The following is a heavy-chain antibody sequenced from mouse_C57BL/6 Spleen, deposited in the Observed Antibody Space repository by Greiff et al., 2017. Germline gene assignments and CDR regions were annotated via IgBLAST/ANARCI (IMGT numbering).Heavy chain of an antibody. CDR3: ARGYYGREGFAY. CDR1: GYSITSGYY. J-gene: IGHJ3*01. CDR2: ISYDGSN. Sequence: EVKLQESGPGLVKPSQSLSLTCSVTGYSITSGYYWNWIRQFPGNKLEWMGYISYDGSNNYNPSLKNRISITRDTSKNQFFLKLNSVTTEDTATYYCARGYYGREGFAYWGQGTLVTVSA. D-gene: IGHD1-1*01. V-gene: IGHV3-6*01.